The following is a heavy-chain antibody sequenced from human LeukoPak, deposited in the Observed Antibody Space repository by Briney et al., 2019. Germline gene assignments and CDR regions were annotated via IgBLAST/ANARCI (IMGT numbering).Heavy chain of an antibody. CDR3: ARHLEALGTGFPFDL. J-gene: IGHJ4*02. Sequence: SETLSLTCTVSGGSISSRSFYWGWIRQSPGKGLEWIGIISYNGRTYYNPSLKSRVTISGDTSKSQFSLNMNSVTAADTAFYYCARHLEALGTGFPFDLWGQGTLVTVSS. D-gene: IGHD3/OR15-3a*01. V-gene: IGHV4-39*01. CDR2: ISYNGRT. CDR1: GGSISSRSFY.